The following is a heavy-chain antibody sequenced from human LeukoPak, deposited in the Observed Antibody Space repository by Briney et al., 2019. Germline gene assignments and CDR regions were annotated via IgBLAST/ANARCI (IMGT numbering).Heavy chain of an antibody. CDR3: AKVAYYSDSSGYYPYYFDY. CDR1: GFTLSSYG. CDR2: IWYDGSNK. V-gene: IGHV3-33*06. D-gene: IGHD3-22*01. Sequence: GGSLRLSCAASGFTLSSYGMHWVRQAPGKGLEWVAVIWYDGSNKYYADSVKGRFIISRDNSKNTLYLQMNSLRAEDTAVYYCAKVAYYSDSSGYYPYYFDYWGQGTLVTVSS. J-gene: IGHJ4*02.